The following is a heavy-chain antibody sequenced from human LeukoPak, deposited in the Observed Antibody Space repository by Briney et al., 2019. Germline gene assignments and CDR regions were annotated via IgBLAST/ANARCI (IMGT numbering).Heavy chain of an antibody. D-gene: IGHD5-24*01. Sequence: ASVKVSCKASGYTFTGYYMHWVRQAPGQGLEWMGWINPNSGGTNYAQKFQGRVTMTRDTSISTAYMELSRLRSEDTAVYYCAREMATMACFDYWGQGTLVTVSS. CDR2: INPNSGGT. V-gene: IGHV1-2*02. CDR3: AREMATMACFDY. CDR1: GYTFTGYY. J-gene: IGHJ4*02.